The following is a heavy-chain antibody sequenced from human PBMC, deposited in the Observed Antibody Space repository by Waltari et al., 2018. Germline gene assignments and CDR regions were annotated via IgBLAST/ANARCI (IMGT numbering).Heavy chain of an antibody. J-gene: IGHJ5*02. V-gene: IGHV4-61*02. CDR3: ARHLENFYGAGRGNWFDP. D-gene: IGHD3-10*01. Sequence: HAQLPESGPRLVKPSQPLSLTCTVCGAAIHPGAYLWRWVRQPAGEGLEWIGRIYPGGSTDYNPSLWGRVTISLDTSKRQVSLKLTAVTAADSAVYYCARHLENFYGAGRGNWFDPWGPGTRVTVSS. CDR1: GAAIHPGAYL. CDR2: IYPGGST.